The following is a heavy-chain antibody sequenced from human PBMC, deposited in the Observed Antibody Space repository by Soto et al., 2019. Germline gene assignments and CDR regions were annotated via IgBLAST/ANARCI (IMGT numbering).Heavy chain of an antibody. CDR1: GFTFSTFA. CDR3: AREKYKSPRRIGYFDY. CDR2: VSGSGGST. Sequence: PGGSLRLSCAASGFTFSTFAMSWVRQAPGKGLEWVSGVSGSGGSTYYADSVKGRFTISRDNPKNTLYLQMNSLRAEDTAVYYCAREKYKSPRRIGYFDYWGQGTLVTVSS. V-gene: IGHV3-23*01. J-gene: IGHJ4*02. D-gene: IGHD1-1*01.